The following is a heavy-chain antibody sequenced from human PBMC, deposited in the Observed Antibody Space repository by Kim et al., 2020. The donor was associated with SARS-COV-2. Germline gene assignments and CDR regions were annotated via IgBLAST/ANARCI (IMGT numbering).Heavy chain of an antibody. V-gene: IGHV3-30*07. Sequence: DSAKARFTIARDNSKSSMYLQMNSRRAEDTAVYYCARDSTSIAGNDACDIWGQGTMVTVSS. J-gene: IGHJ3*02. CDR3: ARDSTSIAGNDACDI. D-gene: IGHD6-13*01.